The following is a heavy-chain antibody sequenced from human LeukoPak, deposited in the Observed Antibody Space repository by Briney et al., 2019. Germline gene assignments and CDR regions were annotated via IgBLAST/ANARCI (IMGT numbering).Heavy chain of an antibody. D-gene: IGHD6-19*01. CDR3: ARAVGGWLGDFDY. CDR1: GFTFSSYA. CDR2: ISSSSSYI. J-gene: IGHJ4*02. V-gene: IGHV3-21*01. Sequence: GGSLRLSCAASGFTFSSYAMSWVRQAPGKGLEWVSSISSSSSYIYYADSVKGRFTISRDNAKNSLYLQMNSLRAEDTAVYYCARAVGGWLGDFDYWGQGTLVTVSS.